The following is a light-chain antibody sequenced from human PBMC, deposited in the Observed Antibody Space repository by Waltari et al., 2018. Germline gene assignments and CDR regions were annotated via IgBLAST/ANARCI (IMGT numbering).Light chain of an antibody. Sequence: QSALTQPASVSGSPGQSITISCTGTSGDFGNYKFVSWYQQEPGRAPKLIVYDVSQRPSGVSNRFSGSKSGNTASLTISGLQAEDEADYYCSSYTTASSWVFGGGTKLIVL. J-gene: IGLJ3*02. V-gene: IGLV2-14*01. CDR2: DVS. CDR1: SGDFGNYKF. CDR3: SSYTTASSWV.